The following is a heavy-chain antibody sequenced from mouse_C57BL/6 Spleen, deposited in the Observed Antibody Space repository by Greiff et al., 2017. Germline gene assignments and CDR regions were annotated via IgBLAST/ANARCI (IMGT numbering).Heavy chain of an antibody. CDR2: IRNKANNHAT. CDR1: GFTFSDAW. D-gene: IGHD1-1*01. V-gene: IGHV6-6*01. J-gene: IGHJ3*01. Sequence: EVKVEESGGGLVQPGGSMKLSCAASGFTFSDAWMDWVRQSPEKGLEWVAEIRNKANNHATYYAESVKGRFTISRDDSKSSVYLQMNSLRAEDTGIYYCTRGTTVVAPGFAYWGQGTLVTVSA. CDR3: TRGTTVVAPGFAY.